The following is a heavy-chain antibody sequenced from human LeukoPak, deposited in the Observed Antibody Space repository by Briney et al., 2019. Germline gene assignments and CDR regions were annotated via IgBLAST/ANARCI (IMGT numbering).Heavy chain of an antibody. J-gene: IGHJ4*02. CDR3: AAAGKTYYYDSSGYYN. Sequence: ASVKVSCKASGFTFTSSAMQWVRQARGQRLEWIGWIVVGSGNTNYAQKFQERVTITRDMSTSTAYMELSSLRSEDTAVYYCAAAGKTYYYDSSGYYNWGQGTLVTVSS. CDR2: IVVGSGNT. CDR1: GFTFTSSA. D-gene: IGHD3-22*01. V-gene: IGHV1-58*02.